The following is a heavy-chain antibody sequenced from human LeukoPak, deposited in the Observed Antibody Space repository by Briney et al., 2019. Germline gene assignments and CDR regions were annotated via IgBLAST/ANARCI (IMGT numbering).Heavy chain of an antibody. Sequence: ASVKVSCKASGYTFTSYAMNWVRQAPGQGLEWMGWINTNTGNPTYAQGFTGRLVFSLDTSVSTAYLQISSLKAEDTAVYYCARAPGLLWFGELSTTGNNWFDPWGQGTLVTVSS. CDR3: ARAPGLLWFGELSTTGNNWFDP. J-gene: IGHJ5*02. D-gene: IGHD3-10*01. CDR2: INTNTGNP. V-gene: IGHV7-4-1*02. CDR1: GYTFTSYA.